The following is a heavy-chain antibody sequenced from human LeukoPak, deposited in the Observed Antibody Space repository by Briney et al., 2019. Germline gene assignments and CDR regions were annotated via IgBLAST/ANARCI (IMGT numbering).Heavy chain of an antibody. V-gene: IGHV3-53*01. J-gene: IGHJ6*02. CDR1: GISISDYG. Sequence: GGSLRLSCSASGISISDYGMSWVRQAPGKGLEWVSVIYSGGSTYYADSVKGRFTISRDNSKNTLYLQMNSLRAEDTAVYYCARVDYYYYGMDVWGQGTTVTVSS. CDR3: ARVDYYYYGMDV. CDR2: IYSGGST.